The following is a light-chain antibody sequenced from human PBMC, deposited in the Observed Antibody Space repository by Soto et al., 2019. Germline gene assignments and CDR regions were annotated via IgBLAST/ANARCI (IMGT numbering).Light chain of an antibody. CDR1: SSDVGGYNY. CDR2: EVS. CDR3: SSSAGSNTV. Sequence: QSVLTQPPSASGSPGQSVTISCTGTSSDVGGYNYVSWYQQHPGKAPKLMIYEVSKRPSGVPDRFSGSKSGNTASLTVSGLQAEDEADYYCSSSAGSNTVFGTGTKVTVL. J-gene: IGLJ1*01. V-gene: IGLV2-8*01.